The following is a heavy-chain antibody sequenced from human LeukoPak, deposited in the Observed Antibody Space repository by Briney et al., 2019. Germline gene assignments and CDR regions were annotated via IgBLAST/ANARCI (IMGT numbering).Heavy chain of an antibody. J-gene: IGHJ4*02. D-gene: IGHD6-19*01. V-gene: IGHV4-59*08. Sequence: PSETLSLTCTVSGGSISSYDWSWIRQPPGKGLEWIGYIYYSGSTNYNPSLKSRVTISVDTSKNQFSLKLSSVTAADTAAYYCARLTGSGHTHWGQGTLVTVSS. CDR1: GGSISSYD. CDR3: ARLTGSGHTH. CDR2: IYYSGST.